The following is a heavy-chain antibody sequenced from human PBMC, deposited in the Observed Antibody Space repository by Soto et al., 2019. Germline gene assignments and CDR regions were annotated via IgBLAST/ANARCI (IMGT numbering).Heavy chain of an antibody. J-gene: IGHJ5*02. CDR2: INAGNGNT. V-gene: IGHV1-3*05. CDR1: GYTFTSYA. D-gene: IGHD6-19*01. Sequence: QVQLVQSGAEEKNPGASVKVSCKASGYTFTSYAMHWVRQAPGQRLEWMGWINAGNGNTKYSQKFQGRVTITRDTSASTAYMELSSLRSEDTAVYYCARAKGIAVAGTSLSWFDPWGQGTLVTVSS. CDR3: ARAKGIAVAGTSLSWFDP.